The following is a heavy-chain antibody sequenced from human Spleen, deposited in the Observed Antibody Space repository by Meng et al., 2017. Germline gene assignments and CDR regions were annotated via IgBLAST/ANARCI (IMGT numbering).Heavy chain of an antibody. CDR3: ARDRRYYYGSGMSYHYYYHGMDV. D-gene: IGHD3-10*01. V-gene: IGHV4-39*07. J-gene: IGHJ6*02. CDR2: IYYSGST. CDR1: GGSISSSSYY. Sequence: SETLSLTCTVSGGSISSSSYYWGWIRQPPGKGLEWIGIIYYSGSTYYNPSLKSRVTISVDTSKNQFSLKLSSVTAADTAGYYCARDRRYYYGSGMSYHYYYHGMDVWGQGTTVTVSS.